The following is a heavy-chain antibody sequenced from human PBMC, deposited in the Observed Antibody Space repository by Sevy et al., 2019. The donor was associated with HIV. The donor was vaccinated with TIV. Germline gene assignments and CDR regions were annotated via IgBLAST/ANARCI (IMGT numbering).Heavy chain of an antibody. Sequence: SETPLTCDVSGFSISNNFYWGWIRQPPGKGLEWIGSIYHSGTTYYSPSLNSRVTISLDMSNNQLALRLTSVTAADTAVYYCARARRPETNYFCMDVWGKGTTVTVSS. D-gene: IGHD3-3*01. CDR2: IYHSGTT. J-gene: IGHJ6*03. V-gene: IGHV4-38-2*01. CDR3: ARARRPETNYFCMDV. CDR1: GFSISNNFY.